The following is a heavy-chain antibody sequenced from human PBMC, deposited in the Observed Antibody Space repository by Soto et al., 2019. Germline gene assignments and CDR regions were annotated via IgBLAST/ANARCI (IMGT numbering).Heavy chain of an antibody. D-gene: IGHD1-26*01. CDR3: AKVSYSGSYWGGVDY. CDR1: GFTFSSYG. V-gene: IGHV3-30*18. CDR2: ISYDGSNK. Sequence: QVQLVESGGGVVQPGRSLRLSCAASGFTFSSYGMHWVRQAPGKGLEWVAVISYDGSNKYYADSVKGRFTISRDNSKNALYLQMNSLRAEDTAVYYCAKVSYSGSYWGGVDYWGQGTLVTVSS. J-gene: IGHJ4*02.